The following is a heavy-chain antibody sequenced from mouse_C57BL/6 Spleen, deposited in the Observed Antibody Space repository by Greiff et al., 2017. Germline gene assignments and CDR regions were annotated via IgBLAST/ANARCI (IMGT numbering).Heavy chain of an antibody. CDR2: IYWDDDK. J-gene: IGHJ1*03. CDR1: GFSLSTSGMG. D-gene: IGHD1-1*01. Sequence: QVTLKESGPGILQSSQTLSLTCSFSGFSLSTSGMGVSWIRQPSGKGLEWLAHIYWDDDKRYNPSLKSRLTSSKDTSRNQVFLKITSVDTADTATYYCARTTVVDWYFDVWGTGTTVTVSS. CDR3: ARTTVVDWYFDV. V-gene: IGHV8-12*01.